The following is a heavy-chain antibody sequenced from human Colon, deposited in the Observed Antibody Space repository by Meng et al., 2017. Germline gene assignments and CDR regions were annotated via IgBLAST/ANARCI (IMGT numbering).Heavy chain of an antibody. CDR1: GYTFTGYF. D-gene: IGHD1-1*01. Sequence: VPLVQFGAEVKKPGASVKVSCKTSGYTFTGYFIHWVRQAPGQGLEWMGRINANSGDTKYAQKFQGRLSMTRDTSINTAYMELSRLRSDDTAVYYCSLFPSTPDWFDPWGQGTLVTVSS. CDR2: INANSGDT. CDR3: SLFPSTPDWFDP. J-gene: IGHJ5*02. V-gene: IGHV1-2*06.